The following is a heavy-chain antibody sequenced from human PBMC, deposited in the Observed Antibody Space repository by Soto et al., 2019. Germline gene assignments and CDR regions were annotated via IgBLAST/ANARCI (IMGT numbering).Heavy chain of an antibody. V-gene: IGHV3-33*01. J-gene: IGHJ4*02. CDR1: GFTFSSYG. CDR2: IWYDGSNK. Sequence: QVQLVESGGGVVQPGRSLRLSCAASGFTFSSYGMHWVRQAPGKGLEWVAVIWYDGSNKYYADSVKGRFTISRDNSKNTLYLQMNSLRAEDTAVYYCARDHTASFLRREVRGVMMGYWGQGSLVTVSS. CDR3: ARDHTASFLRREVRGVMMGY. D-gene: IGHD3-10*01.